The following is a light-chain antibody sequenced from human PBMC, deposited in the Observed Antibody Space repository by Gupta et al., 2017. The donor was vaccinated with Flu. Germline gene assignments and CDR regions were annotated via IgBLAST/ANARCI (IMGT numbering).Light chain of an antibody. CDR2: EVN. J-gene: IGLJ1*01. CDR3: CSYGINDV. Sequence: GQSVAISCTGTSRDIGGNNYVSWYQQHPGKAPKLMIYEVNKRPSGVPDRFSGSKSGNTASLTVSGLQAEDEADYYCCSYGINDVFGSGTKVTGL. CDR1: SRDIGGNNY. V-gene: IGLV2-8*01.